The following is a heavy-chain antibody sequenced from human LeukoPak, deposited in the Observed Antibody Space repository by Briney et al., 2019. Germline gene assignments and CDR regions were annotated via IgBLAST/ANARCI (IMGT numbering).Heavy chain of an antibody. V-gene: IGHV3-7*01. CDR3: ARDLLAVASTGIGFDY. J-gene: IGHJ4*02. Sequence: SGGSLRLSCVASGFTFSRYWMSWVRQAPGKGLECVANMKQDGSEKYYADSVKGRFTISRDNAKNSLYLQMNSLRAEDTAVYYCARDLLAVASTGIGFDYWGQGTLVTVSS. D-gene: IGHD6-19*01. CDR2: MKQDGSEK. CDR1: GFTFSRYW.